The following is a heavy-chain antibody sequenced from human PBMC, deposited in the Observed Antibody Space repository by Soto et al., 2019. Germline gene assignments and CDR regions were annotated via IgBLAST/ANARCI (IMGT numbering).Heavy chain of an antibody. Sequence: PSETLSLTCSVSGGPISPYYWGWIRQSAGKGLEWIGRIYFTGDTNYNPPLKSRVTISVDTSKNQFSLKLSSVTAADTAVYDCARREFQLGRFDPWGQGTLVTVSS. CDR1: GGPISPYY. J-gene: IGHJ5*02. CDR2: IYFTGDT. CDR3: ARREFQLGRFDP. V-gene: IGHV4-4*07. D-gene: IGHD6-6*01.